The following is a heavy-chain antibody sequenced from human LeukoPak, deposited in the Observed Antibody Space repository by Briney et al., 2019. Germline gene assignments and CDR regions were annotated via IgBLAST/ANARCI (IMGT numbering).Heavy chain of an antibody. CDR1: GFTFSSYA. V-gene: IGHV3-53*01. J-gene: IGHJ4*02. D-gene: IGHD6-13*01. CDR3: ARGRYSSSWYHFDY. Sequence: PGGSLRLSCAASGFTFSSYAMRWVRQAPGKGLEWVSVIYSGGTTNYADSAKGRFTISRDNSKNTLFLQMNSMRAEDTAVYYCARGRYSSSWYHFDYWGQGTLVTVSS. CDR2: IYSGGTT.